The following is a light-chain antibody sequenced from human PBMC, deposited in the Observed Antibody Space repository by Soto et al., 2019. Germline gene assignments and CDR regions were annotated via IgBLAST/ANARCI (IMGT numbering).Light chain of an antibody. CDR2: GAS. CDR1: QSVSLS. V-gene: IGKV3-15*01. J-gene: IGKJ1*01. Sequence: EIVLTQSPATLSVSLGDSATLSCRASQSVSLSLAWFQMRPGQPPRLLIYGASTRATDIPARFSGGGSGTEFTLTISSLQPDDFATYYCQQYKTYWTFGPGTKVDIK. CDR3: QQYKTYWT.